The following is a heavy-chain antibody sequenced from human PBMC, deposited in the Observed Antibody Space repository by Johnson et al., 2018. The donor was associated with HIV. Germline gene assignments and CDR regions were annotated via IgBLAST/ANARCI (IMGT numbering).Heavy chain of an antibody. V-gene: IGHV3-13*01. J-gene: IGHJ3*02. CDR2: IGTAGDT. Sequence: VQLVESGGGVVQPGRSLRLSCAASGFTFSSYDMHWVRQATGKGLEWVSAIGTAGDTYYADSVKGRFTISRDNSKNTLYLQMNSLRAEDTAVYNCARECGCSGSYLHDGAFDIWGQGTMVTVSS. CDR1: GFTFSSYD. D-gene: IGHD1-26*01. CDR3: ARECGCSGSYLHDGAFDI.